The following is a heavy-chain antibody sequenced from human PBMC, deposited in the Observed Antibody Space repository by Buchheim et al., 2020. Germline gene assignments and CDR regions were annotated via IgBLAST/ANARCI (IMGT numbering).Heavy chain of an antibody. CDR3: ARSYCSNTSCYYYYGMDV. V-gene: IGHV4-61*02. CDR1: GGSISSGSYY. J-gene: IGHJ6*02. D-gene: IGHD2-2*01. CDR2: IYTSGST. Sequence: QVQLQESGPGLVKPSQTLSLTCTVSGGSISSGSYYWSWIRQPAGKGLEWIGRIYTSGSTNYNPSLKCRVTISVDTSKNQFSLKLSSVTAADTAVYYCARSYCSNTSCYYYYGMDVWGQGTT.